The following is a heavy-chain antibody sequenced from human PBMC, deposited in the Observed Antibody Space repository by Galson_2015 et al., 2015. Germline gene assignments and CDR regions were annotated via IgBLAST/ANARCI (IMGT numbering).Heavy chain of an antibody. V-gene: IGHV3-48*02. J-gene: IGHJ5*02. D-gene: IGHD6-19*01. Sequence: SLRLSCAASGFTFSSYNMNWVRQAPGKGLEWVSYISSSSSTIYYADSVKGRFTISRDNAKKSLYLQMNSLRDEDTAVYYCARDSSGWLNWFDPWGQGTLVTVSS. CDR2: ISSSSSTI. CDR3: ARDSSGWLNWFDP. CDR1: GFTFSSYN.